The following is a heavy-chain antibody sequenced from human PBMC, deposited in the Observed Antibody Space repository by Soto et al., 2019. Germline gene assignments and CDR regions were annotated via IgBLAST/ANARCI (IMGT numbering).Heavy chain of an antibody. V-gene: IGHV4-34*01. J-gene: IGHJ4*02. CDR2: INHSGST. Sequence: SETLSLTCAVYGGSFSGYYWSWIRQPPGKGLEWIGEINHSGSTNYNPSLKSRVTISVDTSKNHFSLKLNSVTAADAAIYYCARQYGYNYGHIEHWGQGTVVTVSS. D-gene: IGHD5-18*01. CDR1: GGSFSGYY. CDR3: ARQYGYNYGHIEH.